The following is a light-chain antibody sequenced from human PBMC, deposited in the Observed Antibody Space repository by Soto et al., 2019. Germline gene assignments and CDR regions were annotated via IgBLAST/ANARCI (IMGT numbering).Light chain of an antibody. V-gene: IGKV3-20*01. J-gene: IGKJ1*01. CDR1: QSIRSNY. CDR3: QQYGSSPWT. Sequence: ETVLTQSPGTLSLSPGERATLSCRASQSIRSNYLAWYRQTPGQAPRLLIYCASKRASGIADRFSGSGSGTDFTLIISRLEPEDFALYYCQQYGSSPWTFGQGTKVEIK. CDR2: CAS.